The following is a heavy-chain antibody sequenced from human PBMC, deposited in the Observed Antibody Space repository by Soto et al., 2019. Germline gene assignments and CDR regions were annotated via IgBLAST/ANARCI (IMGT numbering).Heavy chain of an antibody. CDR1: GGSISSSIYY. CDR3: PRPPTSSLDAFEI. J-gene: IGHJ3*02. Sequence: QLLLQESGPGMVKPSETLSLTCTVSGGSISSSIYYWGWLRQPPGKGLEWIGSIYFSGISYYTPSLKRRVTLSVDTSKTQPSRKLTSVTAADTPVYYCPRPPTSSLDAFEICGQGTIIPVSS. V-gene: IGHV4-39*01. CDR2: IYFSGIS.